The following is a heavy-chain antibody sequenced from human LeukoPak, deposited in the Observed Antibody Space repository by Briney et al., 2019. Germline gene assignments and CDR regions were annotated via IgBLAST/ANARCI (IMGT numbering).Heavy chain of an antibody. V-gene: IGHV3-23*01. CDR2: ISGSGGST. CDR1: GFTFSTNY. CDR3: AKVRRGYFDY. Sequence: PGGSLRLSCAASGFTFSTNYMSWVRQAPGKGLEWVSAISGSGGSTYYADSVKGRFTISRDNSKNTLYLQMNSLRAEDTAVYYCAKVRRGYFDYWGQGTLVTVSS. J-gene: IGHJ4*02.